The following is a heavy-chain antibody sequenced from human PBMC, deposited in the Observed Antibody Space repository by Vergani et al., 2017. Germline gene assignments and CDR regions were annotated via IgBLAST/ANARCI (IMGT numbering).Heavy chain of an antibody. CDR2: ISSGSTYT. CDR1: EFTFSTYS. D-gene: IGHD6-25*01. CDR3: ARDGEKVGYRRHNYLDF. J-gene: IGHJ4*02. Sequence: EVQLVESGGGLVKTGGSLRLSCAASEFTFSTYSMNWVRQAPGKGLEWVSSISSGSTYTFYADSVKDRFTISRDNAKSTLYLHMSSLRAEDTAIYYCARDGEKVGYRRHNYLDFWGQGTLATVSS. V-gene: IGHV3-21*06.